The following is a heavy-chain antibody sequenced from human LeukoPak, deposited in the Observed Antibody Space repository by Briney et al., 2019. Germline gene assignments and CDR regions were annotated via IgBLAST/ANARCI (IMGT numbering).Heavy chain of an antibody. Sequence: ASVKVSCKASGYTFTSYDINWVRQATGQGPEWMGWMNPNSGNTGYAQKFQGRVTMTRNTSISTAYMELCSLRSEDTAVYYCARVGYCSSTSCSGYYYYGMDVWGQGTTVTVSS. J-gene: IGHJ6*02. V-gene: IGHV1-8*01. CDR1: GYTFTSYD. D-gene: IGHD2-2*03. CDR2: MNPNSGNT. CDR3: ARVGYCSSTSCSGYYYYGMDV.